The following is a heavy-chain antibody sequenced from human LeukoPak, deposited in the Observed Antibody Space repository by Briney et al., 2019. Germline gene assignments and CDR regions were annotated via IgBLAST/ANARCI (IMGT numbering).Heavy chain of an antibody. Sequence: SETLSLTCTVSGGSISSYYWSWIRQPPGEGLEWIGYIYYSGSTNYNPSLKSRVTISVDTSKNQFSLKLSSVTAADTAVYYCARDSCSGGSCYSWFDPWGQGTLVTVSS. D-gene: IGHD2-15*01. V-gene: IGHV4-59*01. CDR1: GGSISSYY. CDR3: ARDSCSGGSCYSWFDP. CDR2: IYYSGST. J-gene: IGHJ5*02.